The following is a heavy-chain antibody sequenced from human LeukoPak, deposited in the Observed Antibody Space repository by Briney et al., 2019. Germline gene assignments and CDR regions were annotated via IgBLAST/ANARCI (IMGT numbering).Heavy chain of an antibody. CDR1: GFTFSSYD. D-gene: IGHD3-16*01. CDR3: ARASRMGAVFDS. CDR2: ISGSRNYI. J-gene: IGHJ4*02. Sequence: GGSLRLSCAASGFTFSSYDMNWVRQALGKGPEWVSSISGSRNYIYYADSIKGRFTISRDNAKNSLYLQMNSLRAEDTAVYYCARASRMGAVFDSWGQGALVTVSS. V-gene: IGHV3-21*01.